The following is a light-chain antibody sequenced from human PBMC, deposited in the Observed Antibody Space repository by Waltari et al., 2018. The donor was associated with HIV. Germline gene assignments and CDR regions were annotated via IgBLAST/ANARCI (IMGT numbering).Light chain of an antibody. CDR3: QQYNNWPQT. CDR2: GAS. J-gene: IGKJ1*01. Sequence: VMTQSPATLSVSPGERATLSCRASQSVSSNLAWYRQKPGQAPRLLIYGASTRATGIPARFSGSGSGTEFTLTISSLQAEDFTIYDCQQYNNWPQTFGQGTKVEIK. V-gene: IGKV3-15*01. CDR1: QSVSSN.